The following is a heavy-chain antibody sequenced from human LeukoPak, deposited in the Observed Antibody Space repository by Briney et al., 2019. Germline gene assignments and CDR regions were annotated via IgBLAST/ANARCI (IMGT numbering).Heavy chain of an antibody. CDR1: GGSISSYY. D-gene: IGHD3-3*01. CDR3: ARGGDFWSGYYSTLEFDY. V-gene: IGHV4-59*01. J-gene: IGHJ4*02. CDR2: IYYSGST. Sequence: SETLSLTCTVSGGSISSYYWSWIRQPPGKGLEWIGYIYYSGSTNYNPPLKSRVTISVDTSKNQFSLKLSSVTAADTAVYYCARGGDFWSGYYSTLEFDYWGQGTLVTVSS.